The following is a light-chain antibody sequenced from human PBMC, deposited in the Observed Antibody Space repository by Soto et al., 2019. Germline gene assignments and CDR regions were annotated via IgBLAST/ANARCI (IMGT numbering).Light chain of an antibody. CDR1: SSNIGKNA. CDR3: AAWDDSLSGVV. CDR2: CNN. J-gene: IGLJ2*01. V-gene: IGLV1-44*01. Sequence: QSVLTQPPSASGTPGQRVTISCSGSSSNIGKNAVNWYQQLPGTAPKLLIYCNNQLPSGVPDRFSGSKSGTSASLAISGLQSEDEADYYCAAWDDSLSGVVFGGGTKLTVL.